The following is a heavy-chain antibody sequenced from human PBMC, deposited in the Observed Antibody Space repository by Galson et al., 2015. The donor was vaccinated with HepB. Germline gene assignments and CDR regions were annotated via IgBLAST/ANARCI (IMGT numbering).Heavy chain of an antibody. D-gene: IGHD3-10*01. CDR3: ARQGFMVRGVIIPARFDP. CDR2: IYPGDSDT. Sequence: QSGAEVKKPGESLKISCKGSGYSFTNYWIGWVRQMPGKGLEWMGIIYPGDSDTRYSPSFQDQVTISADKSISTAYLQWSSLKASDTAMYYCARQGFMVRGVIIPARFDPWGQGTLVTVSS. V-gene: IGHV5-51*01. CDR1: GYSFTNYW. J-gene: IGHJ5*02.